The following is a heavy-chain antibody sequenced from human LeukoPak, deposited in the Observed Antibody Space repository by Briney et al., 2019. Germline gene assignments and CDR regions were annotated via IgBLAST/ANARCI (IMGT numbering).Heavy chain of an antibody. CDR3: ARLPGGIVVVPAAIGDY. Sequence: GESLKISCKGSGYSFTSYWIGWVRQMPGKGLEWMGIIYPGYSDTRYSPSFQGQVTISADKSISTAYLQWSSLKASDTAMYYCARLPGGIVVVPAAIGDYWGQGTLVTVSS. CDR1: GYSFTSYW. J-gene: IGHJ4*02. CDR2: IYPGYSDT. V-gene: IGHV5-51*01. D-gene: IGHD2-2*02.